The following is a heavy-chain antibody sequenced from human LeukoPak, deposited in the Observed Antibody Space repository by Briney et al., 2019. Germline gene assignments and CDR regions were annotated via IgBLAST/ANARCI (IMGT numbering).Heavy chain of an antibody. D-gene: IGHD3-22*01. CDR1: GFTFDDYA. J-gene: IGHJ4*02. CDR3: AKGPMIRGPFDY. V-gene: IGHV3-9*01. CDR2: ISWNSGSI. Sequence: PGGSLRLSCAASGFTFDDYAMHWVRQAPGKGLEWVSGISWNSGSIGYADSVKGRFTISRDNAKNSLYPQMNSLRAEDTALYYCAKGPMIRGPFDYWGQGTLVTVSS.